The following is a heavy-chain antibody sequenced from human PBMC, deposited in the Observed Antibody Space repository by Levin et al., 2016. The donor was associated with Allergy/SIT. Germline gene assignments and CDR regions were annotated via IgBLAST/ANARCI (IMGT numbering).Heavy chain of an antibody. J-gene: IGHJ4*02. CDR2: IYSGGNT. CDR3: AREKVISVRVGIDY. Sequence: GESLKISCIGSGFTISSSYITWVRQAPGKGLEWISVIYSGGNTYYADSVKGRFTISRDISKNTVFLQMSRLRAEDTAVYYCAREKVISVRVGIDYWGQGTLVTVSS. CDR1: GFTISSSY. D-gene: IGHD2-15*01. V-gene: IGHV3-66*02.